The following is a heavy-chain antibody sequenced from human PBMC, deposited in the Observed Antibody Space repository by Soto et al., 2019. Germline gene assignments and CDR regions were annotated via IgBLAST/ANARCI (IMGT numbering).Heavy chain of an antibody. CDR2: IYYSGST. CDR3: ARGHSSGYYFYYFDY. CDR1: GGSISSYY. D-gene: IGHD3-22*01. V-gene: IGHV4-59*01. J-gene: IGHJ4*02. Sequence: SETLSLTCTVSGGSISSYYWSWIRQPPGKGLEWIGYIYYSGSTNYNPSLKSRVTISVDTSKNQFSLKLSSVTAADTAVYYCARGHSSGYYFYYFDYCAQGTLVTVSS.